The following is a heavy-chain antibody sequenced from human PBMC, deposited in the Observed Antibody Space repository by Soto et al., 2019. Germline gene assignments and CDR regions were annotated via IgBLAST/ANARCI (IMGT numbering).Heavy chain of an antibody. CDR1: GFTFSNYD. D-gene: IGHD4-17*01. CDR3: ARATADYLGAYYMDV. V-gene: IGHV3-13*01. J-gene: IGHJ6*03. Sequence: GGSLRLSCAASGFTFSNYDMHWVRQAAGKGLEWVSTMGTTGDTYYPGSVKGRFTISRENARNSLYLQMNSLRDGDTAVYYCARATADYLGAYYMDVWGKGTTVTVSS. CDR2: MGTTGDT.